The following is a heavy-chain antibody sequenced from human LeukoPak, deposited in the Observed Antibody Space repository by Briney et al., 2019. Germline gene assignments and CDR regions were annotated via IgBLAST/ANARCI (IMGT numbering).Heavy chain of an antibody. CDR2: INHSGST. D-gene: IGHD2-15*01. V-gene: IGHV4-34*01. CDR1: GGSSSGYY. Sequence: KASETLSLTCAVCGGSSSGYYWSWIRQPPGKGLEWIGEINHSGSTNYNPSLKSRVTISVDTSKNQFSLKLSSVTAADTAVYYCARGGGGNGGGDYWGQGTLVTVSS. CDR3: ARGGGGNGGGDY. J-gene: IGHJ4*02.